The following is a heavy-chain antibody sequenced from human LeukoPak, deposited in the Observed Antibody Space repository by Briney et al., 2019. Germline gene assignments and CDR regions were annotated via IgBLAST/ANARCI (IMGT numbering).Heavy chain of an antibody. CDR3: AKDVCTSPRCLLYFDS. Sequence: KPGGSLRLSCTTSGFAFSNYAMNWVRQAPGKGPEWVSGISGFNTYYADSVKGRFTIFRDNSKNVLYLQMDRLRAEDTAVYFCAKDVCTSPRCLLYFDSWGQGTLVTVSS. CDR1: GFAFSNYA. D-gene: IGHD2-8*01. V-gene: IGHV3-23*01. J-gene: IGHJ4*02. CDR2: ISGFNT.